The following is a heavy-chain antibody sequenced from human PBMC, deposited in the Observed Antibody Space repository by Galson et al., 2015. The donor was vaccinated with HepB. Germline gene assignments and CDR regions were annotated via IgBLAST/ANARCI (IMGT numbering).Heavy chain of an antibody. CDR3: ARGGYSYGPGGYYYMDV. D-gene: IGHD5-18*01. V-gene: IGHV1-69*13. CDR1: GGTFSSYA. CDR2: IIPIFGTA. J-gene: IGHJ6*03. Sequence: SVKVSCKASGGTFSSYAISWVRQAPGQGLEWMGGIIPIFGTANYAQKFQGRVTITADESTSTAYMELSSLRSEDTAVYYCARGGYSYGPGGYYYMDVWGKGTTVTVSS.